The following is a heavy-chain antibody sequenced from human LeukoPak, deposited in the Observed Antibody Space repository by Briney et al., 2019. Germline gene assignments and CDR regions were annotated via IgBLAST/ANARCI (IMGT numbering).Heavy chain of an antibody. V-gene: IGHV3-30-3*01. D-gene: IGHD3-9*01. CDR2: ISYDGSNK. J-gene: IGHJ4*02. CDR3: ARDKVDMDKILYYFDY. CDR1: GFTFSSNA. Sequence: GRSLRLSCAASGFTFSSNAMHWVRQAPGKGLEWVAVISYDGSNKYYADSVKGRFTISRDNSKNTLYLQMNSLRAEDTAVYYCARDKVDMDKILYYFDYWGQGTLVTVSS.